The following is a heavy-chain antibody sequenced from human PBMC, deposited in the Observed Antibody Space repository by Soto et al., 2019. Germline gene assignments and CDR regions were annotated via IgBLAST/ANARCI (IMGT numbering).Heavy chain of an antibody. V-gene: IGHV1-69*01. D-gene: IGHD1-26*01. CDR2: IIPIFGTA. CDR3: ARDGGRHSGGIDY. Sequence: QVQLVQSGAEVKKPGSSVKVSCKASGGTFSSYSINWVRQAPGQGLEWMGEIIPIFGTANYAQKLQGRVTITADESTSTGYMELGSLRSEDTAVYYCARDGGRHSGGIDYWGQGTLVTVSS. CDR1: GGTFSSYS. J-gene: IGHJ4*02.